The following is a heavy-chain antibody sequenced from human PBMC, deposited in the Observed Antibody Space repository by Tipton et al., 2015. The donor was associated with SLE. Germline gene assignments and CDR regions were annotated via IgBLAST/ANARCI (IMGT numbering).Heavy chain of an antibody. V-gene: IGHV4-38-2*02. Sequence: TLSLTCTVSGSSISSGYYWGWIRQPPGKGLEWIGWIYHSGSTYYNPSLKSRVTISVDTSKNQFSLKLSSVTAADTAVYYCARVLLDDILTGYSHDAFDIWGQGTMVTVSS. J-gene: IGHJ3*02. CDR3: ARVLLDDILTGYSHDAFDI. CDR2: IYHSGST. D-gene: IGHD3-9*01. CDR1: GSSISSGYY.